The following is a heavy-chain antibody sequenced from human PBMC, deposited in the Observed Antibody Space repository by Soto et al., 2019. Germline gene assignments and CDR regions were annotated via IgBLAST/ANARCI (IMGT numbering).Heavy chain of an antibody. V-gene: IGHV3-23*01. Sequence: GESLKISCAASGFTFSSYAMSWVRQAPGKGLEWVSAISGSGGSTYYADSVKGRFTISRDNSKNTLYLQMNSLRAEDTAVYYCAKTGPPDTLTGTTPPRLGFDYWGQGTLVTVSS. D-gene: IGHD1-7*01. J-gene: IGHJ4*02. CDR3: AKTGPPDTLTGTTPPRLGFDY. CDR1: GFTFSSYA. CDR2: ISGSGGST.